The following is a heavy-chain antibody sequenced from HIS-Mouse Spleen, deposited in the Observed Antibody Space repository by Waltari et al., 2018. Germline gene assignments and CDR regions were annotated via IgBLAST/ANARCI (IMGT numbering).Heavy chain of an antibody. D-gene: IGHD6-13*01. CDR2: IYYSGST. V-gene: IGHV4-39*07. J-gene: IGHJ4*02. CDR1: GCSISSSSYY. CDR3: ARVDSSLPFDY. Sequence: QLQLQESGPGLVTPSETLSLTCTVSGCSISSSSYYWGWMRQPPGKWLEWIGSIYYSGSTYDKPYLKSRFTIAGDTSKNQFSLKLGSVTAADTAVYYCARVDSSLPFDYWGQGTLVTVSS.